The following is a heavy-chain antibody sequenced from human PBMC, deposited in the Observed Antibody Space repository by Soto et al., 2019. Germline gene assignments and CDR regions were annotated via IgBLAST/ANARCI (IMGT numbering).Heavy chain of an antibody. Sequence: QVQLQESGPGLVKPSETLSLTCTVSGGSISGYYWSWIRQPAGKRLEWIGRIYASGNTNNNPSLKSRVTRSVDTSKNQFSLRLNSVTAADTAVYYCARVGRTRATVTTDAFDVWGQGTKVTVSS. CDR3: ARVGRTRATVTTDAFDV. CDR2: IYASGNT. CDR1: GGSISGYY. D-gene: IGHD4-17*01. V-gene: IGHV4-4*07. J-gene: IGHJ3*01.